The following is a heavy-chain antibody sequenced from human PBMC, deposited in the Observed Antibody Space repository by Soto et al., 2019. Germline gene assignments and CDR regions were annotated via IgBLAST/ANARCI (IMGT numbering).Heavy chain of an antibody. J-gene: IGHJ6*03. CDR2: IIPIFGTA. CDR1: GGTFSSYA. V-gene: IGHV1-69*13. D-gene: IGHD5-18*01. Sequence: ASVKVSCKASGGTFSSYAISWVRQATGQGLEWMGGIIPIFGTANYAQKFQGRVTITADESTSTAYMELSSLRSEDTAVYYCARDTKTTPRDTAMVGYYYYMDVWGKGTTVTVSS. CDR3: ARDTKTTPRDTAMVGYYYYMDV.